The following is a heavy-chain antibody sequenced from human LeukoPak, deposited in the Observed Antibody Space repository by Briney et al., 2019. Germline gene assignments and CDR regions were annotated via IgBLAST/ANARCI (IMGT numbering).Heavy chain of an antibody. CDR2: IYYSGTT. CDR3: ARRITVAGGWFDP. V-gene: IGHV4-39*01. CDR1: GGSISSSSYT. J-gene: IGHJ5*02. D-gene: IGHD6-19*01. Sequence: PSETLSLTCTVSGGSISSSSYTWGWIRQPPGKGLEWVGTIYYSGTTHYNPSLKSRVTISIDTSKNQFSLKLSSVTAADTAVYFCARRITVAGGWFDPWGQGTLVTVPS.